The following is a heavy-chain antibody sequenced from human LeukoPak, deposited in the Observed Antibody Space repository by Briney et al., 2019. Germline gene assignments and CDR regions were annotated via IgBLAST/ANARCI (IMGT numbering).Heavy chain of an antibody. CDR2: ITWNSDNI. CDR1: GFTFSSYS. CDR3: AKARGYNYGLHNAFDI. V-gene: IGHV3-9*03. D-gene: IGHD5-18*01. Sequence: PGGSLRLSCAASGFTFSSYSMNWVRQAPGKGLEWVSGITWNSDNIAYADSVKGRFTISRDNAKNSLYLQMNSLRAEDMALYYCAKARGYNYGLHNAFDIWGQGTMVTVSS. J-gene: IGHJ3*02.